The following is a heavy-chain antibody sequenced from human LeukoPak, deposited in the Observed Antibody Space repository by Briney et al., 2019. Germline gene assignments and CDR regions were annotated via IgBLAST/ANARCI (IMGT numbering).Heavy chain of an antibody. Sequence: ASVKVSCKVSGYTLTELSMHWVRQAPGKGLEWMGGFDPEDGETIYAQKFQGRVTMTEDTSTDTAYMELSSLRSEDTAVYYCATTLGYSGSYGSPDYYYYMDVRGKGTTVTVSS. J-gene: IGHJ6*03. CDR3: ATTLGYSGSYGSPDYYYYMDV. V-gene: IGHV1-24*01. CDR2: FDPEDGET. CDR1: GYTLTELS. D-gene: IGHD1-26*01.